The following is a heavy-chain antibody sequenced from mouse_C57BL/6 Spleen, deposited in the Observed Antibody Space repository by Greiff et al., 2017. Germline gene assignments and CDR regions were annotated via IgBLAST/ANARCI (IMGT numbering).Heavy chain of an antibody. CDR3: ALTTVVTFDYFDV. V-gene: IGHV14-2*01. CDR1: GFNIKDSY. Sequence: VQLQQSGAELVKPGASVKLSCTASGFNIKDSYMHWVKQRTEQGLEWIGRIDPEDGETKYAPKFQGKATITADTSSNTAYLQLSSLTSEDTAVYYCALTTVVTFDYFDVWGTGTTVTVSS. D-gene: IGHD1-1*01. J-gene: IGHJ1*03. CDR2: IDPEDGET.